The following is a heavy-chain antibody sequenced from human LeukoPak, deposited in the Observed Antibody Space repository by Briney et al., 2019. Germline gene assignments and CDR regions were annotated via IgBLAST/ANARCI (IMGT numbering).Heavy chain of an antibody. CDR2: INHSGST. J-gene: IGHJ4*02. CDR1: GGSFSGYY. V-gene: IGHV4-34*01. CDR3: ARGLKRFGAPPGDY. Sequence: SETLSLTCAVYGGSFSGYYWSWIRQPPGKGLEWIGEINHSGSTNYNPSLKSRVTISVDTSKNQFSLKLSSGTAADTAVYYCARGLKRFGAPPGDYWGQGTLVTVSS. D-gene: IGHD3-16*01.